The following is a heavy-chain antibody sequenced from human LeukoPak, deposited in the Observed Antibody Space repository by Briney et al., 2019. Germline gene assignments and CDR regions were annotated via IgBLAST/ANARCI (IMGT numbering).Heavy chain of an antibody. V-gene: IGHV1-46*01. CDR2: INPSGGST. J-gene: IGHJ6*02. CDR3: AREGFPPKISDFWSGLGPYYYYGMDV. D-gene: IGHD3-3*01. Sequence: GASVKVSCTASGYTFTSYGISWVRQAPGQGLEWMGIINPSGGSTSYTQKFQGRVTMTRDTSTSTVYMELSSLRSEDTAVYCCAREGFPPKISDFWSGLGPYYYYGMDVWGQGTTVTVSS. CDR1: GYTFTSYG.